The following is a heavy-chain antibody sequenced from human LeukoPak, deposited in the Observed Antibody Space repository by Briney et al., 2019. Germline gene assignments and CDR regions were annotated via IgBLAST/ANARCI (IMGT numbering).Heavy chain of an antibody. CDR1: GGTFSSYA. D-gene: IGHD6-13*01. V-gene: IGHV1-69*13. Sequence: GASVKVSCKASGGTFSSYAISWVRQAPGQGLEWMGGIIPIFGTANYAQKFQGRVTITADESTSTAYMELSSLRSEDTAVYYCARGTGLSTTGESSSPNYDFDYWGQGTLVTVSS. CDR3: ARGTGLSTTGESSSPNYDFDY. CDR2: IIPIFGTA. J-gene: IGHJ4*02.